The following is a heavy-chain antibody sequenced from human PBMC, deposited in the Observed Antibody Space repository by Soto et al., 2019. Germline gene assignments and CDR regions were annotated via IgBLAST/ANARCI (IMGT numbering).Heavy chain of an antibody. CDR2: MAFDGTNE. CDR3: AKSLPHDFWSGLDY. J-gene: IGHJ4*02. V-gene: IGHV3-30*18. Sequence: QVQLVESGGGVVQPGRSLRLSCAASGFTFSSYGMHWVRQAPGKGLEWVAVMAFDGTNEYYADSVKGRFTISRDNSKNTLFLQMNRLRADDTALYYCAKSLPHDFWSGLDYWGQGTLVTVSS. D-gene: IGHD3-3*01. CDR1: GFTFSSYG.